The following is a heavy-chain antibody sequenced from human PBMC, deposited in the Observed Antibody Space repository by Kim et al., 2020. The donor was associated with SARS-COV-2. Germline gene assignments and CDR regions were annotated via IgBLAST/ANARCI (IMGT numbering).Heavy chain of an antibody. CDR3: ARVDYDILTAVREGTYYFDY. J-gene: IGHJ4*02. D-gene: IGHD3-9*01. Sequence: SETLSLTCTVSGGSISSYYWSWIRQPPGKGLEWIGYIYYSGSTNYNPSLKSRVTISVDTSKNQFSLKLSSVTAADTAVYYCARVDYDILTAVREGTYYFDYWGQGTLVTVSS. CDR2: IYYSGST. V-gene: IGHV4-59*13. CDR1: GGSISSYY.